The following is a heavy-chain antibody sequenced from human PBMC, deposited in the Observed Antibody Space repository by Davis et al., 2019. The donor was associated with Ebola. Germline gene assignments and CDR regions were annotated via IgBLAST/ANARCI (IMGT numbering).Heavy chain of an antibody. CDR1: GFTFSSYD. CDR2: IGAAGDT. J-gene: IGHJ3*02. CDR3: ARALFGASAFDI. V-gene: IGHV3-13*01. Sequence: PAGSLTLSCAASGFTFSSYDMHWVRHATGKGLEWVSAIGAAGDTYYPGSVQGRFPLTRENAKNSVYLQMNSVRAGDTAVYYCARALFGASAFDIWGQGTMVTVSS. D-gene: IGHD2-21*01.